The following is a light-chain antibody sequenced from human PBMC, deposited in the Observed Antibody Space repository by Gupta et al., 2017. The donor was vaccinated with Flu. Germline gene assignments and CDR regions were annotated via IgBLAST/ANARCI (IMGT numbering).Light chain of an antibody. V-gene: IGLV1-44*01. CDR1: RSNIGTNT. CDR2: SNN. CDR3: GAWDDSLNGWV. Sequence: QSVLTQPPSASGTPGQRVTISCSGSRSNIGTNTVNWYQQLPGTAPKLLIYSNNRRPSGVPDRFSGSKSGTSASLAISGLQAEDEADYSCGAWDDSLNGWVFGGGTKLTVL. J-gene: IGLJ3*02.